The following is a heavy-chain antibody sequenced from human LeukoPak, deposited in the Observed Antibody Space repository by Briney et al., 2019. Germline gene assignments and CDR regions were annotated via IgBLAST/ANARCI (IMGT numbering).Heavy chain of an antibody. D-gene: IGHD6-13*01. V-gene: IGHV3-48*01. J-gene: IGHJ4*02. CDR2: ISSSSSTI. CDR1: GFTFRDYT. Sequence: GGSLRLSCAASGFTFRDYTMNWVRQAPGKGLEWVSYISSSSSTIYYADSVKGRFTISRDNAKNSLYLQMNSLRAEDTAVYYCARDGAAGIAAAPNYWGQGTLVTVSS. CDR3: ARDGAAGIAAAPNY.